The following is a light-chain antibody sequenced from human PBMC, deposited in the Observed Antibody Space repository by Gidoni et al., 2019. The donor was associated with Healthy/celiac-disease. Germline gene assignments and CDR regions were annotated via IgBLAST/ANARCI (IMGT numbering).Light chain of an antibody. Sequence: DIQMTQSPSTLSASVGDRVTITCRASQSISSWLAWYQQKPGKAPKLLISKASSLESGVPSRFSGSGSGTEFTLTISSLQPDDFATYYCQQYNSYCSFGQGTKLEIK. CDR2: KAS. CDR1: QSISSW. J-gene: IGKJ2*04. CDR3: QQYNSYCS. V-gene: IGKV1-5*03.